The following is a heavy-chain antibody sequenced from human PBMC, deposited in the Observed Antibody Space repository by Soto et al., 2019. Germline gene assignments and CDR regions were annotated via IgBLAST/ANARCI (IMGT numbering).Heavy chain of an antibody. J-gene: IGHJ4*02. CDR3: ARAGQYYDSSGYAD. V-gene: IGHV1-18*01. D-gene: IGHD3-22*01. CDR2: ISAYNGNT. CDR1: GYSFATSG. Sequence: QVKLVQSGTEVKKPGASMKVSCKASGYSFATSGISWVRQAPGQGREWMVWISAYNGNTNYDQKLQDRIIMTTDTSTSTAYLELRSLRSDDTAVYYCARAGQYYDSSGYADWGQGPLVTVSS.